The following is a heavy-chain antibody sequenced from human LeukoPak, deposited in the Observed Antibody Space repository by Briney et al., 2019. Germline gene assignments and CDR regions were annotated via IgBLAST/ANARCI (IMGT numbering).Heavy chain of an antibody. CDR1: GYSFTNYW. V-gene: IGHV5-51*01. CDR3: ARRGRTATFDY. D-gene: IGHD1-1*01. J-gene: IGHJ4*02. Sequence: GESLKISCKGSGYSFTNYWIAWVRQMPGKGLEWMGIIYPGDSDTKYSPSFQGQVTISVDKSINTASLQWSSLKASDTAMYYCARRGRTATFDYWGQGTLVTVSS. CDR2: IYPGDSDT.